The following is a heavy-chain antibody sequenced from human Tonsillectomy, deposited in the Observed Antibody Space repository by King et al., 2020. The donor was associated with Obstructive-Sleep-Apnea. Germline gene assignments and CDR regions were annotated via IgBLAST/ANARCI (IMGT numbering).Heavy chain of an antibody. CDR3: ARVLRGYSYGFDY. CDR2: ISSNGGST. D-gene: IGHD5-18*01. V-gene: IGHV3-64*01. Sequence: VQLVESGGGLVQPGGSLRLSCAASGFTFSSYAMHWVRQAPGKGLEYVSAISSNGGSTYYANSVKGRFTISRDNSKNTLYLQMGSLRAEDMAVYYCARVLRGYSYGFDYWGQGTLVTVSS. J-gene: IGHJ4*02. CDR1: GFTFSSYA.